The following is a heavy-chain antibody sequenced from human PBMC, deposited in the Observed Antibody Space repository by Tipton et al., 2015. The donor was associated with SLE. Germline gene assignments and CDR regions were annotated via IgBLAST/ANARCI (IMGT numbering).Heavy chain of an antibody. Sequence: TLSLTCTVSGASISSHYWSWIRQPPGKGLEWIGYIFNSGSANYNPSLKSRVTISVDTSKNQFSLKLSSVTAADTAVYYCARDPMPSERLRGAFDIWGQGTMVTVSS. D-gene: IGHD2-2*01. CDR2: IFNSGSA. J-gene: IGHJ3*02. CDR1: GASISSHY. V-gene: IGHV4-59*11. CDR3: ARDPMPSERLRGAFDI.